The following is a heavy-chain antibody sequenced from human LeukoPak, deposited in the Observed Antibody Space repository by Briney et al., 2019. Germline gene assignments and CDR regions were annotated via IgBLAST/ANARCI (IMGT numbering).Heavy chain of an antibody. CDR3: ATTPRGFTIFGVAAKYYFDY. CDR2: MNPNSGNT. CDR1: GYTFTGYD. D-gene: IGHD3-3*01. Sequence: ASVKVSCKASGYTFTGYDINWVRQATGQGLEWMGWMNPNSGNTGYAQKFQGRVTMTRNTSISTAYMELSSLRSEDTAVYYCATTPRGFTIFGVAAKYYFDYWGQGTLVTVSS. V-gene: IGHV1-8*01. J-gene: IGHJ4*02.